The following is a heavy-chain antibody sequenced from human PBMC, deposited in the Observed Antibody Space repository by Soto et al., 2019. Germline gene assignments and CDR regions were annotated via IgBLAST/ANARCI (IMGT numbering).Heavy chain of an antibody. V-gene: IGHV1-69*13. CDR2: IIPIFGTA. J-gene: IGHJ4*02. CDR3: ARYRYSSSYFYYFDY. Sequence: ASVKVSCKASGGTFSSYAISWVRQAPGQGLEWMGGIIPIFGTANYAQKFQGRVTITADESTSTAYMELSSLRSEDTAVYYCARYRYSSSYFYYFDYWGQGTLVTVSS. CDR1: GGTFSSYA. D-gene: IGHD6-13*01.